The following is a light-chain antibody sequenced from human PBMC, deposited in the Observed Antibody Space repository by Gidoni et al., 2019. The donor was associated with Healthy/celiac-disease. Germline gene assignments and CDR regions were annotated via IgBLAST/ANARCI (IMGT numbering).Light chain of an antibody. CDR2: WAS. Sequence: DIVLTQSSDSLAASLGERATINCKSSQSVLYSSNNKNYLAWYQEKPGQPPKLHIYWASTRESGVPDRFSGSGSGTDFTLTISSLQAEDVAVYYCQQYYSSPYTFXXXTKLEIK. CDR1: QSVLYSSNNKNY. J-gene: IGKJ2*01. V-gene: IGKV4-1*01. CDR3: QQYYSSPYT.